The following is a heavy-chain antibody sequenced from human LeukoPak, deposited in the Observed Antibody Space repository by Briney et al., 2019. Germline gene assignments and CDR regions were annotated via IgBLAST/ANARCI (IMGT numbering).Heavy chain of an antibody. CDR1: GFTFSSFW. CDR2: IDTDGRTT. V-gene: IGHV3-74*01. CDR3: ATLNSFGHDY. J-gene: IGHJ4*02. Sequence: GGSLRLSYPASGFTFSSFWMHWVRQPPGKGLVWVSRIDTDGRTTTYADSVKDRFTISRDNARNTVYLQINSLRAEDTAVYYCATLNSFGHDYWGQGILVTVSS. D-gene: IGHD5-18*01.